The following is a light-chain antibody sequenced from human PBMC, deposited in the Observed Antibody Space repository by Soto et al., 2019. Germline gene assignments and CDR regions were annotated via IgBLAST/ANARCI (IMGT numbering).Light chain of an antibody. CDR1: QNIRGW. CDR2: DAS. CDR3: QQYNSYSWT. V-gene: IGKV1-5*01. J-gene: IGKJ1*01. Sequence: DIRMTQSPSTLSTSVGDRVTITCRASQNIRGWLAWYQQKPGKAPKLLIYDASTLESGVPSRFSGSGSGTEFTLTISSLQPDDFATYYCQQYNSYSWTFAQGTTVAIK.